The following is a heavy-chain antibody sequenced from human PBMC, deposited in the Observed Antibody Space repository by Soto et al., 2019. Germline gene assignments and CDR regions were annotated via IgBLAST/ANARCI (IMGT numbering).Heavy chain of an antibody. CDR3: ARMNAASDSHYYALDV. CDR2: FFSDVER. J-gene: IGHJ6*02. D-gene: IGHD1-1*01. CDR1: GISPNNNRQG. V-gene: IGHV2-26*01. Sequence: SGPARVHPAQTPSLHGSLCGISPNNNRQGVSWIHQPPWRALEWLAHFFSDVERSYSTSMQSRLTMSQDTSGTQVVLTMTNMDLQDTGTYFCARMNAASDSHYYALDVWGPGTPVNSP.